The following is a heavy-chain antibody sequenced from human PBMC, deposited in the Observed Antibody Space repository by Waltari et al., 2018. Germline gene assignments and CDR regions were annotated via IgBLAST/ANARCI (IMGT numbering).Heavy chain of an antibody. CDR3: VKNRGFNAFES. CDR1: GFSFSGFW. J-gene: IGHJ4*02. D-gene: IGHD3-10*01. V-gene: IGHV3-7*01. Sequence: EVQLVESGGGLVQPGGSLRLSCEASGFSFSGFWMTWVRQAPGKGREWVAKKKKDGSVEQYVDSVKGRFTISRDNAKNSLYVQMNSLRVEDTAVYYCVKNRGFNAFESWGQGTLVTVSS. CDR2: KKKDGSVE.